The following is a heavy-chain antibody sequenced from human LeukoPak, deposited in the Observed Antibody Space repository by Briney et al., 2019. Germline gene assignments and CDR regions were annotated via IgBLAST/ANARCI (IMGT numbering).Heavy chain of an antibody. V-gene: IGHV3-33*01. Sequence: GRSLRLSCAASGFTFSSYGMHWVRQAPGKGLERVAVIWCDGSNKYYADSVKGRFTISRDNSKNTLYLQMNSLRAEDTAVYYCARDAPGRSGSYPPGDYWGQGTLVTVSS. D-gene: IGHD1-26*01. CDR1: GFTFSSYG. CDR3: ARDAPGRSGSYPPGDY. CDR2: IWCDGSNK. J-gene: IGHJ4*02.